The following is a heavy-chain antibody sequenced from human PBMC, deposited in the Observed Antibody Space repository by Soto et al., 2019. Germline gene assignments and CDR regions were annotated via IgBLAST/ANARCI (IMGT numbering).Heavy chain of an antibody. CDR3: ARDREHGDYDVTYL. CDR2: IHYRGNT. J-gene: IGHJ4*02. D-gene: IGHD3-3*01. CDR1: CSSIHIYECY. Sequence: LSPTCTIPCSSIHIYECYWDWIRQAPGKSLEWIGYIHYRGNTFYNPSLKSRVTISVDTSKKQISLIMSSVTAADTAVYYCARDREHGDYDVTYLWGQGTLVTVS. V-gene: IGHV4-30-4*01.